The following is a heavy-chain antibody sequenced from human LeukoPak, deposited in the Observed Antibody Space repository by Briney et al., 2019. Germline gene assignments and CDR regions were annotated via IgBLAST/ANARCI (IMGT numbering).Heavy chain of an antibody. CDR1: GGSVSSGSYY. D-gene: IGHD6-13*01. J-gene: IGHJ4*02. Sequence: SETLSLTCTVSGGSVSSGSYYWSWIRQPPGKGLEWIGYICYSGSTNYNPSLKSRVTISVDTSKNQFSLKLSSVTAADTAVYYCAREDGSSWSSFDYWGQGTLVTVSS. CDR2: ICYSGST. V-gene: IGHV4-61*01. CDR3: AREDGSSWSSFDY.